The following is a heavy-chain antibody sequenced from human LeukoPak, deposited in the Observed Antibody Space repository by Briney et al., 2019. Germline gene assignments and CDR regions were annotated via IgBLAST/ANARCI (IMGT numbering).Heavy chain of an antibody. D-gene: IGHD2-2*01. J-gene: IGHJ6*03. CDR2: ISGSGGST. CDR3: AKPLRGYCSSTSCFYMDV. Sequence: PGGSLRLSCAASGFTFSSYAMSWVRQAPGKGLEWVSAISGSGGSTYYADSVKGRFTISRDNSKNTLYLQMNSLRAEDTAVYYCAKPLRGYCSSTSCFYMDVWGKGTTVTVSS. V-gene: IGHV3-23*01. CDR1: GFTFSSYA.